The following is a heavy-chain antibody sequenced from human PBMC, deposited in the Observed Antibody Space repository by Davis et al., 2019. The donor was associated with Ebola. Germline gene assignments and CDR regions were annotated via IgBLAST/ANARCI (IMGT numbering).Heavy chain of an antibody. Sequence: GESLKISCAASGFTFDDYAMHWVRQAPGKGLEWVSLISVDGGSTYYADSVKGRFTISRDNSKNSLYLKMNRLRTEDTALYYCAKNTAMVFWYYGMDVWGQGTTVTVSS. CDR1: GFTFDDYA. D-gene: IGHD5-18*01. J-gene: IGHJ6*02. V-gene: IGHV3-43*02. CDR2: ISVDGGST. CDR3: AKNTAMVFWYYGMDV.